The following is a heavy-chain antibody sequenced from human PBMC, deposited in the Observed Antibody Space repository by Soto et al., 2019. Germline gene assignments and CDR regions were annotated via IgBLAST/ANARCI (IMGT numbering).Heavy chain of an antibody. CDR1: GFTSNDHA. CDR2: IYWSGGV. D-gene: IGHD2-15*01. CDR3: TKDLLAAGLDS. Sequence: EAQLVESGGGLVQPGRSLRRSCSASGFTSNDHAMHWIRQAPGKGLEWISGIYWSGGVGYADSVKGRFTTSRGNAKNSLYLKLNSLRPEHTAFYYCTKDLLAAGLDSWGQGTLVTVSS. V-gene: IGHV3-9*02. J-gene: IGHJ4*02.